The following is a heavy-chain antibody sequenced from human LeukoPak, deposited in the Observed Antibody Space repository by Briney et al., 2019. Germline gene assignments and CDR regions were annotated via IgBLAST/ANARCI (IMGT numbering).Heavy chain of an antibody. CDR2: ISYDGSNK. CDR3: ARTYYYDSSGYSSWFDP. CDR1: GFTFSSYA. J-gene: IGHJ5*02. Sequence: PGGSLRLSCAASGFTFSSYAMHWVRQAPGKGLEWVAVISYDGSNKYHADSVKGRFTISRDNSKNTLCLQMNSLRAEDTAVYYCARTYYYDSSGYSSWFDPWGQGTLVTVSS. D-gene: IGHD3-22*01. V-gene: IGHV3-30-3*01.